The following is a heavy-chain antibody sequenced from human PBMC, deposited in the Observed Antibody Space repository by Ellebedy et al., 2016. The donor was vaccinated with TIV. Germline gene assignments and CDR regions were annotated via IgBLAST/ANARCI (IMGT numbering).Heavy chain of an antibody. Sequence: GSLRLSCTVSGGSISSGGYYWSWIRQHPGKGLEWIGYIYYSGTAHYNPSLQSRVTISVDTSNNQFSLKLTSVTAADTAVYYCARDRNYYGAGFDPWGQGALVTVSS. CDR3: ARDRNYYGAGFDP. D-gene: IGHD3-10*01. V-gene: IGHV4-61*08. J-gene: IGHJ5*02. CDR1: GGSISSGGYY. CDR2: IYYSGTA.